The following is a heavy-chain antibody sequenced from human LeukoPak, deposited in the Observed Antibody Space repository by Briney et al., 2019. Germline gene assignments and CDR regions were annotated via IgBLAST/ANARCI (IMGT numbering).Heavy chain of an antibody. V-gene: IGHV4-59*11. Sequence: SETLSLTCNVSGISIGSHYWSWFRQSPGMGLEWIGCVYNSGTTTYHPSLTRRVSLSVDPSANQYSLKMTSVTAADTAIYYCARDAFWGQGILVTVSS. J-gene: IGHJ4*02. CDR3: ARDAF. CDR1: GISIGSHY. CDR2: VYNSGTT.